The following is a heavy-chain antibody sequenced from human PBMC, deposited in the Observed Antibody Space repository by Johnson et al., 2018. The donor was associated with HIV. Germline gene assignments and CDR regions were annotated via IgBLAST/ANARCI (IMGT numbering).Heavy chain of an antibody. V-gene: IGHV3-30-3*01. D-gene: IGHD3-22*01. Sequence: QVLLLESGGGLVQPGGSLRLSCAASGFTFSSYAMHWVRQAPGKGLEWVAVISYDGSNKYYADSVKGRFTISRDNSKNTLYLQMNSLRAEDTAVYYCATYYYNSGYTLWGNAFDIWGQGTMVTVYS. CDR3: ATYYYNSGYTLWGNAFDI. CDR2: ISYDGSNK. J-gene: IGHJ3*02. CDR1: GFTFSSYA.